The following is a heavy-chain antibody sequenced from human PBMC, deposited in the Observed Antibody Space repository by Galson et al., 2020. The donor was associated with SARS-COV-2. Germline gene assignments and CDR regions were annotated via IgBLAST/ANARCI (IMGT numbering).Heavy chain of an antibody. D-gene: IGHD3-10*01. CDR2: IYSSGSA. V-gene: IGHV4-39*07. CDR3: ARDLRVRGVNSYNWFDP. Sequence: ASETLSLTCSVSGGSISGSSYYWGWIRQHPGKGLEWIASIYSSGSAYYNPSLESRVTISVDTSKNQFSLRLNSVTAADTAVYYCARDLRVRGVNSYNWFDPWGQGTLVTVSS. J-gene: IGHJ5*02. CDR1: GGSISGSSYY.